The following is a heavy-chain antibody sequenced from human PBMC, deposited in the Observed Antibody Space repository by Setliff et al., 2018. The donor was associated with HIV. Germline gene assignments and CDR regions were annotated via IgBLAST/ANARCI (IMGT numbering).Heavy chain of an antibody. CDR1: GYSISSGYY. D-gene: IGHD2-2*01. CDR3: ARVPVCSSTSCLHVNAFDI. J-gene: IGHJ3*02. Sequence: SETLSLTCAVSGYSISSGYYWGWIRQPPGKGLEWIGSIYHSGSTYYNPSLKSRVTISVDTSKNQFSLKLSSVTAADTAVYYCARVPVCSSTSCLHVNAFDIWGQGTMVTVSS. V-gene: IGHV4-38-2*01. CDR2: IYHSGST.